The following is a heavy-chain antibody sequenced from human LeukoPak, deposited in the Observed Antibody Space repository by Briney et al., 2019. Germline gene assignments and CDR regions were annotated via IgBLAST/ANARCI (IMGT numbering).Heavy chain of an antibody. CDR2: ISAYNGNT. D-gene: IGHD3-10*01. Sequence: ASVKVSCKASGYTFTSYGISWVRQAPGQGLEWMGWISAYNGNTNYAQKLQGRVTMTTDTSTSTAYMELRSLRSDDTAVYYCARDAPTMVRGVWDIDYWGQGTLVTVSS. CDR3: ARDAPTMVRGVWDIDY. CDR1: GYTFTSYG. J-gene: IGHJ4*02. V-gene: IGHV1-18*01.